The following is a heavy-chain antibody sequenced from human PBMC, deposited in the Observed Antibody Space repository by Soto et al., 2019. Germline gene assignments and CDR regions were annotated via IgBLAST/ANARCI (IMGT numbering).Heavy chain of an antibody. Sequence: PSETLSITCTVSGGSVSTGMKYWGWVRQPPGKALEFIGYMYKTGETLLNSSLRSRVTLSMETSKDQLSLTLSSVTAADTAVYFCMKAHESGDLLGMSVWGPGTTVTVSS. CDR3: MKAHESGDLLGMSV. CDR2: MYKTGET. J-gene: IGHJ6*02. CDR1: GGSVSTGMKY. V-gene: IGHV4-61*01. D-gene: IGHD3-10*01.